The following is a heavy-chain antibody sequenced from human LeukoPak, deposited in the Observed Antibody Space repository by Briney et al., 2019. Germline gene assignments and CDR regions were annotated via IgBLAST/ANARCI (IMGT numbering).Heavy chain of an antibody. V-gene: IGHV4-59*01. J-gene: IGHJ4*02. D-gene: IGHD1-26*01. CDR1: GGSISSYY. Sequence: ETLSLTCTVSGGSISSYYWSWIRQPPGKGLEWIGYIYYSGSTNYNPSLKSRVTISVDTSKNQFSLKLSSVTAADTAVYYCARVMGATLSFGLDYWGQGTLVTVSS. CDR2: IYYSGST. CDR3: ARVMGATLSFGLDY.